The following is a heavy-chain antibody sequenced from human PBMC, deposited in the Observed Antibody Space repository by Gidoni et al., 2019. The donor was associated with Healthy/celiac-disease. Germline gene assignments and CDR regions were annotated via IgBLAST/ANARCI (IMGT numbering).Heavy chain of an antibody. Sequence: EVQLLASGGGLVQPGGSLRLSCAASGFTFSRYSLSWVRQAPGKGLEWVSAISGRVGSTYYAESVKGRFTISSDTSKNTLYLQMNSLRAEDTAVYYCAKPHRAYCGGDCYSNYFDYWGQGTLVTFSS. CDR3: AKPHRAYCGGDCYSNYFDY. CDR1: GFTFSRYS. CDR2: ISGRVGST. J-gene: IGHJ4*02. V-gene: IGHV3-23*01. D-gene: IGHD2-21*01.